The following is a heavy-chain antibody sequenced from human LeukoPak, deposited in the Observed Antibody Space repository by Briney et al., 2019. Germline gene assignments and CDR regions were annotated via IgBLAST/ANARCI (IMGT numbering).Heavy chain of an antibody. Sequence: GGSLRLSCAASGFSFSSYAMSWVRQTPGKGLEWVSSTGGSGGSTHYTDSVKGRFTISRDNSKSTPYLQMNSLRAEDTAVYYCAKGPRKTLIRGDWYFDLWGRGTLVTVSS. CDR3: AKGPRKTLIRGDWYFDL. D-gene: IGHD3-10*01. CDR1: GFSFSSYA. J-gene: IGHJ2*01. V-gene: IGHV3-23*01. CDR2: TGGSGGST.